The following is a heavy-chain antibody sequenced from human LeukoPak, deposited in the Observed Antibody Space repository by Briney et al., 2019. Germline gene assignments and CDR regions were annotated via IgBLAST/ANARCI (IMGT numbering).Heavy chain of an antibody. CDR3: AREYSYGYGRAFDI. V-gene: IGHV1-69*05. D-gene: IGHD5-18*01. CDR1: GGTFSSYA. J-gene: IGHJ3*02. Sequence: GSSVKVSCKASGGTFSSYAISWVRQAPGQGLEWMGGIIPIFGTANHAQKFQGRVTITTDESTSTAYMELSSLRSEDTAVYYCAREYSYGYGRAFDIWGQGTMVTVSS. CDR2: IIPIFGTA.